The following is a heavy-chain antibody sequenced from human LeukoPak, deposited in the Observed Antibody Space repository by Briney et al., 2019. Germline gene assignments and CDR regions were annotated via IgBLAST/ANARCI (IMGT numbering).Heavy chain of an antibody. J-gene: IGHJ4*02. Sequence: ASQTLSLTCTVSGGSISSGGFYWSWIRQPPGKGLEWIGYIYYSGSTYYNPSLKSRVTISVDTSKNQFSLKLSSVTAADTAVYYCARGRYCSSTSCYEFDYWGQGTLVTVSS. CDR2: IYYSGST. D-gene: IGHD2-2*01. CDR1: GGSISSGGFY. V-gene: IGHV4-30-4*08. CDR3: ARGRYCSSTSCYEFDY.